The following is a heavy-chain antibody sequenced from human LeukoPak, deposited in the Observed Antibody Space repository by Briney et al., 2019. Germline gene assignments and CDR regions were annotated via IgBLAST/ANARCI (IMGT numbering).Heavy chain of an antibody. CDR3: ARGGVNPVDH. J-gene: IGHJ4*02. CDR2: MNEYSTTI. Sequence: GGSLRLSCAASGFPFNSFWMHWVRHAPGKGLVWVSDMNEYSTTIRYADSVKGRFTISRDNARSILYLQMNNLRAEDTAMYFCARGGVNPVDHWGQGTLVTVSS. D-gene: IGHD1-14*01. CDR1: GFPFNSFW. V-gene: IGHV3-74*01.